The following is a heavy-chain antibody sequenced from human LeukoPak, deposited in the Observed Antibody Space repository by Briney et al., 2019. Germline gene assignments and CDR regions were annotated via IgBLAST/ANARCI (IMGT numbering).Heavy chain of an antibody. CDR2: LRGSGDNK. V-gene: IGHV3-23*01. Sequence: GGSLRLSCAASGFTFSNYAMSWVRQAPGKGLEWVSALRGSGDNKYYADSVKGRFTISRDNSKNTLYLQMNSLRAEDTALYYCARPASRGVGRYFDLWGRGSLVTVSS. CDR1: GFTFSNYA. CDR3: ARPASRGVGRYFDL. J-gene: IGHJ2*01. D-gene: IGHD3-10*01.